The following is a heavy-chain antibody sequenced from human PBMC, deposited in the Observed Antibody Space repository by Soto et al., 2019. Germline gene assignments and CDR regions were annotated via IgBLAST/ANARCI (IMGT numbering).Heavy chain of an antibody. V-gene: IGHV4-34*01. D-gene: IGHD6-6*01. J-gene: IGHJ5*02. CDR2: INHSGST. CDR1: GGSFSGYY. Sequence: QVQLQQWGAGLLKPSETLSLTCAVYGGSFSGYYWSWIRQPPGKGLEWIGEINHSGSTNYNPSLKSRVTISVDTSKIQFSLKLSSVTAADTAVYYCARRGRLDKFIAARPRYWCDPLGQGTLVTVSS. CDR3: ARRGRLDKFIAARPRYWCDP.